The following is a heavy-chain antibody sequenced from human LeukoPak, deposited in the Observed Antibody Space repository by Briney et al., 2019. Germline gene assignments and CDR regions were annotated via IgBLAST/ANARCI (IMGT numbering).Heavy chain of an antibody. D-gene: IGHD5-18*01. V-gene: IGHV3-30-3*01. CDR2: ISYDGSHK. CDR1: GFTFSTYA. CDR3: TKGTIWLRFDY. J-gene: IGHJ4*02. Sequence: PGGSLRLSCAASGFTFSTYAMHWVRQAPGKGLEWVAVISYDGSHKYYADSVKGRFTISRDNSKNTLYLQMNSLRAEDTAVYYCTKGTIWLRFDYWGQGTLVTVSS.